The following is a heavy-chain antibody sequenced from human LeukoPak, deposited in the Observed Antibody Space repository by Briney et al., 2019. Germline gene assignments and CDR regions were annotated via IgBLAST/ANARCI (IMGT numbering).Heavy chain of an antibody. CDR3: AKIDYGDFHFDY. Sequence: QSGGSLRRSCAASGFTFRTYAMTWVRQAPGKGLEWVSSINGNADDTYYADSVKGRFTISRDNSKNTLYLQMNSLRAEDTALYYCAKIDYGDFHFDYWGQGTLVTVSP. J-gene: IGHJ4*02. CDR2: INGNADDT. V-gene: IGHV3-23*01. D-gene: IGHD4-17*01. CDR1: GFTFRTYA.